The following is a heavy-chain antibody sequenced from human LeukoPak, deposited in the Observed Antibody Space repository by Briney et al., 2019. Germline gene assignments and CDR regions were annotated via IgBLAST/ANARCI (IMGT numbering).Heavy chain of an antibody. CDR3: AGSMSIAVASHAFDI. CDR1: GYSFTSYW. Sequence: GESLKISCKGSGYSFTSYWIGWVRQMPGKGLEWMGIIYPGDSDTRYSPSFQGQVTISADKSISTAYLQWSGLKASDTAMYYCAGSMSIAVASHAFDIWGQGTMVTVSS. CDR2: IYPGDSDT. J-gene: IGHJ3*02. D-gene: IGHD6-19*01. V-gene: IGHV5-51*01.